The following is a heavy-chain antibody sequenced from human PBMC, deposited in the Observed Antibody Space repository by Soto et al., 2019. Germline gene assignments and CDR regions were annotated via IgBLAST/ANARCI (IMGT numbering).Heavy chain of an antibody. V-gene: IGHV1-2*02. D-gene: IGHD6-19*01. CDR1: GYTFTGYY. Sequence: ASVEVSCKXSGYTFTGYYMHWVRQAPGQGLEWMGWINPNSGGTNYAQKFKGRVTMTRDTSISTAYMELSRLRSDDTAVYYCARARAVAGPFDYWGQGTLVTVSS. CDR2: INPNSGGT. CDR3: ARARAVAGPFDY. J-gene: IGHJ4*02.